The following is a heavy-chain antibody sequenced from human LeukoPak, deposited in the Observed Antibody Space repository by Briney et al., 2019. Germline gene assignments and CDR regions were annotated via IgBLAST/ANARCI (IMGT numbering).Heavy chain of an antibody. J-gene: IGHJ5*01. CDR2: ITRDGSST. Sequence: GGSLRLSCVASGFAFSDSRMHWVRQAPGKGLEWVSRITRDGSSTAYADSVKGRFTVSRDNARTTLYLQMNSLRVEDTAVYFCAKSRRDSWGQGTLVTVSS. CDR3: AKSRRDS. V-gene: IGHV3-74*01. CDR1: GFAFSDSR.